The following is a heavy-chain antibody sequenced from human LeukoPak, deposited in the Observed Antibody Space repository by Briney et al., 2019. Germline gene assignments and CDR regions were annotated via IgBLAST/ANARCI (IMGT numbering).Heavy chain of an antibody. V-gene: IGHV4-34*08. J-gene: IGHJ4*02. CDR2: INHSGST. D-gene: IGHD5-12*01. CDR3: AGGGPIVATDY. CDR1: GGTFSVYY. Sequence: SETLSLTCAVSGGTFSVYYWSWIRQPPGKGLEWIGEINHSGSTNYNPSLKSRVTISVDTSKNQFTLKLSSVTAADTAVYYCAGGGPIVATDYWGQGTLVTVSS.